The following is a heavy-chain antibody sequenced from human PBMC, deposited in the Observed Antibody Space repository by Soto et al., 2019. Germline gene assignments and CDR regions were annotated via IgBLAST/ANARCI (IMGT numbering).Heavy chain of an antibody. CDR3: ARGSSNGLDV. J-gene: IGHJ6*02. Sequence: EVQLVESGGDLVQPGGSLRLSCAASGFTFSSYWMHWVRQVPGKGLEWVSHMHGGGSNTNYVDSVKGRFTISSDNAKNTLYLQMNSLRAEDMAVYYCARGSSNGLDVWGQGTTVTVSS. CDR1: GFTFSSYW. V-gene: IGHV3-74*01. CDR2: MHGGGSNT.